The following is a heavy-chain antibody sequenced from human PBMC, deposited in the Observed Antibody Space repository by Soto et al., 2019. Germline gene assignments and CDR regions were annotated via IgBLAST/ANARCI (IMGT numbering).Heavy chain of an antibody. CDR1: GFIFDDFA. CDR3: VKDMQSGAEYYKNSNRYYSHYFDY. Sequence: EVQLVESGGYLVQPGMSLGLSCTASGFIFDDFAMHWVRQVPGKGPEWVSGTSYNGGNIGYAESVKGRFTISRDNARNSLYLQMNTLTAEDTALYYCVKDMQSGAEYYKNSNRYYSHYFDYWGQGALVTVSS. D-gene: IGHD3-22*01. CDR2: TSYNGGNI. V-gene: IGHV3-9*01. J-gene: IGHJ4*02.